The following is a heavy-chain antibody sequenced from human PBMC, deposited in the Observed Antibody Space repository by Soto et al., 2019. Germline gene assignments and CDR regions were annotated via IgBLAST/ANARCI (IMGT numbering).Heavy chain of an antibody. CDR1: GGSISSSSYY. CDR2: IYYSGST. V-gene: IGHV4-39*01. D-gene: IGHD6-13*01. J-gene: IGHJ6*02. CDR3: RRSSRYSTDV. Sequence: SETLSLTCTVSGGSISSSSYYWGWIRQPPGKGLEWIGSIYYSGSTYYNPSLKSRVTISADTSKNQFSLKLTSVTAADTAVYYCRRSSRYSTDVWGQGTTVTVS.